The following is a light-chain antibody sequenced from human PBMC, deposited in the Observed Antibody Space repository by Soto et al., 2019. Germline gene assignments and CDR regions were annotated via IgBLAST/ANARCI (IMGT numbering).Light chain of an antibody. Sequence: QSVLTQPPSASGTPGQTVTISCSGSSSNIGSNTVNWHQQLPGTAPKLLLYSNNERPSGVPDRFSGSKSGTSASLAISGLQSEDEADYYCAAWDDSLHGWVFGGGTKLTVL. J-gene: IGLJ3*02. V-gene: IGLV1-44*01. CDR2: SNN. CDR1: SSNIGSNT. CDR3: AAWDDSLHGWV.